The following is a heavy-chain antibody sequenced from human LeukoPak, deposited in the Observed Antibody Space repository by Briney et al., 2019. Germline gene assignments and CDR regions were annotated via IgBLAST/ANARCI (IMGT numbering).Heavy chain of an antibody. Sequence: GGSLRLSCAASGFTFSGYGIHWVRQTPGKGLEWVAAISPNGSKRFYADSVKGRFTVSRDNSKNTLYLQMNSLRAEDTAVYYCARDYRAAAGRYYYYYGMDVWGQGTTVTVSS. CDR2: ISPNGSKR. V-gene: IGHV3-30*03. CDR3: ARDYRAAAGRYYYYYGMDV. CDR1: GFTFSGYG. J-gene: IGHJ6*02. D-gene: IGHD6-13*01.